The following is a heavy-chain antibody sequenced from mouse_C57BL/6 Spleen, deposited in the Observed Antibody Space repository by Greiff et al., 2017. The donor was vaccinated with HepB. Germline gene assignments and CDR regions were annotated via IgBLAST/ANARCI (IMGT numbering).Heavy chain of an antibody. CDR3: ARGYYGSSDY. J-gene: IGHJ2*01. V-gene: IGHV3-6*01. Sequence: EVKLQESGPGLVKPSQSLSLTCSVTGYSITSGYSWNWIRQFPGNKLEWMGYISYDGSNNYNPSLKNRISITRDTSKNQFFLKLNSVTTEDTSTYYCARGYYGSSDYWGQGTTLTVSS. CDR1: GYSITSGYS. CDR2: ISYDGSN. D-gene: IGHD1-1*01.